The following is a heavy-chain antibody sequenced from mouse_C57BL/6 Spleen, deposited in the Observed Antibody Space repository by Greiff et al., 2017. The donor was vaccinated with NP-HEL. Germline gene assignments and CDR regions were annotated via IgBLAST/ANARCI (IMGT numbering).Heavy chain of an antibody. CDR3: ARPVGYPDYYAMDY. V-gene: IGHV1-72*01. Sequence: VKQSCKASGYTFTSYWMHWVKQRPGRGLEWIGRIDPNSGGTKYNEKFKSKATLTVDKPSSTAYMQLSSLTSEDSAVYYCARPVGYPDYYAMDYWGQGTSVTVSS. CDR1: GYTFTSYW. CDR2: IDPNSGGT. J-gene: IGHJ4*01. D-gene: IGHD2-2*01.